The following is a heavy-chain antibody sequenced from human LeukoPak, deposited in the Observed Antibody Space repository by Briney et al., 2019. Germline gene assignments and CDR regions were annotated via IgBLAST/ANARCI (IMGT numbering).Heavy chain of an antibody. Sequence: PGGSLRLSCAASRFTFSSYGMSWVRQAPGKGLEWVSVIFSGGSSFYADSVKGRFTISRDNSKKTLFLQMNSLRIEDTAVYYCARGVENSRAWYSDTWGQGTVVIVSS. CDR2: IFSGGSS. CDR3: ARGVENSRAWYSDT. V-gene: IGHV3-23*03. J-gene: IGHJ5*02. CDR1: RFTFSSYG. D-gene: IGHD6-19*01.